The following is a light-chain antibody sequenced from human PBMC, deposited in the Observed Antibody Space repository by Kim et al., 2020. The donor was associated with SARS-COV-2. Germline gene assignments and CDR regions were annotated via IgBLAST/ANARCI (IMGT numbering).Light chain of an antibody. J-gene: IGKJ4*01. CDR2: GAS. V-gene: IGKV1-39*01. Sequence: ASVGDKVTITCRASQSISTYLKWYPLQAGKAPKLLIYGASSLESGVPSRFSGSGSGTDFTLTISSLQPEDFATYYCQQSYSTPLTFGGGTKVDIK. CDR3: QQSYSTPLT. CDR1: QSISTY.